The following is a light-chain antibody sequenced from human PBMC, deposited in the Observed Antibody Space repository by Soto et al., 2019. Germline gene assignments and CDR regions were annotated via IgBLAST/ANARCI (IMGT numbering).Light chain of an antibody. CDR1: QSISFW. CDR2: DAS. Sequence: DVPMTQSPSTLSASVGDRVTITCRASQSISFWLAWYQQKPGKAPKLLIYDASSLESGVPSRFSGSRSGTEFTLTISSLQPDDFGTYYCQQYNIYPYTFGQGTKLEIK. V-gene: IGKV1-5*01. CDR3: QQYNIYPYT. J-gene: IGKJ2*01.